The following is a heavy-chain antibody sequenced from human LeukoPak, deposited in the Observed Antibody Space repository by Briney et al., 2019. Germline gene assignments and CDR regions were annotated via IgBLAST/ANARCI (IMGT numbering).Heavy chain of an antibody. V-gene: IGHV1-2*02. CDR2: INPNSGGT. CDR1: GYTFTGYY. Sequence: ASVKVSCKASGYTFTGYYMHWVRQAPGQGLEWMGWINPNSGGTNYAQKFQGRVTMTRDTYISTAYMELSRLRSDDTAVYYCARDGSGSYYNDYWGQGTLVTVSS. J-gene: IGHJ4*02. CDR3: ARDGSGSYYNDY. D-gene: IGHD3-10*01.